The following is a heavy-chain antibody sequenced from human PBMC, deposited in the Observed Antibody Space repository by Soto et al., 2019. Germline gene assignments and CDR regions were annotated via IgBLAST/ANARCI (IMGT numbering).Heavy chain of an antibody. CDR2: ISAYNGNT. J-gene: IGHJ6*03. CDR1: GYTFTSYG. CDR3: AAGAWTETYYYYVDV. V-gene: IGHV1-18*01. D-gene: IGHD3-16*01. Sequence: ASVKVSCKASGYTFTSYGISWVRQAPGQGLEWMGWISAYNGNTNYAQKLQDRVTITTDTSTSTAYMELSSLRSEDTAVYYCAAGAWTETYYYYVDVWGKGTTVTVSS.